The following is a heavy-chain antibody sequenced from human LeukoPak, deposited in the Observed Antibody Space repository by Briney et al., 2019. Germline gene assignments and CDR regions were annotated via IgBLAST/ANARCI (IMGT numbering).Heavy chain of an antibody. V-gene: IGHV1-69*13. D-gene: IGHD6-13*01. J-gene: IGHJ6*03. CDR1: GGTFSSYA. CDR3: ASNPGIAAAGPYYYMDV. CDR2: IIPIFGTA. Sequence: SVKVSCKASGGTFSSYAISWVRQAPGQGLEWMGGIIPIFGTANYAQKFQGRVTITADESTSTAYMELSSLRSEDTAVYYCASNPGIAAAGPYYYMDVWGKGTTVTVSS.